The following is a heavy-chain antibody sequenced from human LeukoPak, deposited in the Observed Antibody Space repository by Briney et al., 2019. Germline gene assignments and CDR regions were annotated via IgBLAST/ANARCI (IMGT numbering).Heavy chain of an antibody. Sequence: GGSLRLSCAASGFTVSGNYMSWVRQAPGKGLQWVLVIYSGGGTYYADSVKGRFTISRDNSKNTLYLQMNNVRPEDTAMYYCARDPTYYYFDYWGQGTLVTVSS. CDR1: GFTVSGNY. CDR2: IYSGGGT. J-gene: IGHJ4*02. CDR3: ARDPTYYYFDY. V-gene: IGHV3-66*02. D-gene: IGHD1-26*01.